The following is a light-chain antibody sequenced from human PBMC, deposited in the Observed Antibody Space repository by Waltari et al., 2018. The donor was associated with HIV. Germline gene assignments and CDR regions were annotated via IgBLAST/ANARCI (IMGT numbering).Light chain of an antibody. V-gene: IGLV2-14*01. CDR3: TSSMPGGALL. CDR1: TADILNHHS. CDR2: DAD. Sequence: QSALTQPASVSGSPGQTITISCSTSTADILNHHSISWFRHPPNSPPHLCLLDADIRPSGSPFRFSGSKTDTTASLTISGLQFEDEGDYYCTSSMPGGALLFGGGTKVTVL. J-gene: IGLJ3*02.